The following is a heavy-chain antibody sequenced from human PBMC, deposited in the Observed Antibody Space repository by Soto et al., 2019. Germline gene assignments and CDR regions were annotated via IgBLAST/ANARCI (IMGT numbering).Heavy chain of an antibody. CDR1: GFTFSSYA. D-gene: IGHD3-10*01. CDR2: ISGSGGST. Sequence: GGSLRLSCAASGFTFSSYAMSWVRQAPGKGLEWVSAISGSGGSTYYADSVKGRFTISRDNSKNTLYLQMNSLRAEDTAVYYCANVITGGYYYGSGSYYGWFDPWGQGTLVTVSS. V-gene: IGHV3-23*01. CDR3: ANVITGGYYYGSGSYYGWFDP. J-gene: IGHJ5*02.